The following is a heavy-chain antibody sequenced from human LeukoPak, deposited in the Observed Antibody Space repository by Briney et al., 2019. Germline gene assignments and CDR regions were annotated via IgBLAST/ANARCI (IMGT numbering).Heavy chain of an antibody. D-gene: IGHD2-15*01. CDR3: ARAGWWGPAMFDY. Sequence: GGSLRLSCAASGFTFSSYAMSWVRQAPGKGLEWVSAISGSGGSTYYADSVKGRFTISRDNSKNTLYLQMNSLRAEDTAVYYCARAGWWGPAMFDYWGQGTLVTVSS. CDR2: ISGSGGST. V-gene: IGHV3-23*01. CDR1: GFTFSSYA. J-gene: IGHJ4*02.